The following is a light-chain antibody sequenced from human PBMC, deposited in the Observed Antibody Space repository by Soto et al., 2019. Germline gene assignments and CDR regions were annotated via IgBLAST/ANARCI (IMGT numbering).Light chain of an antibody. Sequence: QSVLTQPASVSGSPGQSITISCTGTSSDVGGNTYVSWYQQHPGKAPQVMIYEVSKRPSGVPDRFSGSKSGNTASLTVSGLQAEDEADYYCSSYAGSNNLFGGGTKLTVL. J-gene: IGLJ2*01. CDR1: SSDVGGNTY. CDR2: EVS. CDR3: SSYAGSNNL. V-gene: IGLV2-8*01.